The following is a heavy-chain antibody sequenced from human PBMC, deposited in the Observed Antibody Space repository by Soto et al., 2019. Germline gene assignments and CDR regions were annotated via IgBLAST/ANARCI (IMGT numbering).Heavy chain of an antibody. CDR1: GFTFSSYW. J-gene: IGHJ6*02. Sequence: PGGSLRLSCAASGFTFSSYWMHWVRQAPGKGLVWVSRINSDGSSTSYADSVKGRFTISRDNAKNTLYLQMNSLRAEDTAVYYCARGNILTGYYSPYYYYGMDVWGQGTTVTVSS. D-gene: IGHD3-9*01. CDR2: INSDGSST. V-gene: IGHV3-74*01. CDR3: ARGNILTGYYSPYYYYGMDV.